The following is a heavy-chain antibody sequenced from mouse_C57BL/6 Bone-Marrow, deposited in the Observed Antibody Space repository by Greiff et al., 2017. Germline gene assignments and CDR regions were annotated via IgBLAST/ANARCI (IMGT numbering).Heavy chain of an antibody. Sequence: VKLQQSGAELARPGASVKLSCKASGYTFTSYGISWVKQRTGQGLEWIGEIYPRSGNTYYNEKFKGKATLTADKSSSTAYMELRSLTSEDSAVYFCARSYIYYDYDWFAYWGQGTLVTVSA. J-gene: IGHJ3*01. D-gene: IGHD2-4*01. CDR3: ARSYIYYDYDWFAY. CDR1: GYTFTSYG. CDR2: IYPRSGNT. V-gene: IGHV1-81*01.